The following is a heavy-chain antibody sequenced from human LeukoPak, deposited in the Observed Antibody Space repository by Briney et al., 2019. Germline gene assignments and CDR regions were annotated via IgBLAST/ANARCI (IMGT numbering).Heavy chain of an antibody. J-gene: IGHJ6*02. CDR3: ARDSWYSSSWYQGYYYYYGIDV. CDR2: INPNSGGT. CDR1: GYTFTGYY. D-gene: IGHD6-13*01. Sequence: GASVKVSYKASGYTFTGYYMHWVRQPPGQGLEWMGWINPNSGGTNYAQKFQGRVTMTRDTSISTAYMELSRLISDDTAVYYCARDSWYSSSWYQGYYYYYGIDVWGQGTTVTVSS. V-gene: IGHV1-2*02.